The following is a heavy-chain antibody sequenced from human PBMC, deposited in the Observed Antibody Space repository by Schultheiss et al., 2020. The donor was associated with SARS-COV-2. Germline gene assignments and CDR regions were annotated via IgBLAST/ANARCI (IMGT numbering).Heavy chain of an antibody. CDR2: IYHSGIT. J-gene: IGHJ4*02. CDR3: ARATRVESLFSVRGGSFDF. D-gene: IGHD5-24*01. Sequence: SETLSLTCAVSSGSISSGGYSWSWIRQPPGKGLEWIGYIYHSGITKYNPSLKSRVTISIDTSKNQFSLKLGSVTAADTAVYFCARATRVESLFSVRGGSFDFWGRGALVTVSS. V-gene: IGHV4-30-2*01. CDR1: SGSISSGGYS.